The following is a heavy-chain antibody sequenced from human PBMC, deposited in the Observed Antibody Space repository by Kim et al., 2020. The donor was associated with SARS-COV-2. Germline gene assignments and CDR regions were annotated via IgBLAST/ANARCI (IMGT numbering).Heavy chain of an antibody. CDR2: IYSGGST. V-gene: IGHV3-53*01. CDR1: GFTVSSNY. CDR3: ARGLWERWLQSPLAY. Sequence: GGSLRLSCAASGFTVSSNYMSWVRQAPGKGLEWVSVIYSGGSTYYADSVKGRFTISRDNSKNTLYLQMNSLRAEDTAVYYCARGLWERWLQSPLAYWGQGTLVTVSS. J-gene: IGHJ4*02. D-gene: IGHD1-26*01.